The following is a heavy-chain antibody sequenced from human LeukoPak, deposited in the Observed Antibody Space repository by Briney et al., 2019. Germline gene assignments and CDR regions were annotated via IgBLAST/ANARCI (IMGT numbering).Heavy chain of an antibody. CDR2: IYYSGST. CDR3: ARRDCSSSTSCYFDY. D-gene: IGHD2-2*01. V-gene: IGHV4-38-2*01. J-gene: IGHJ4*02. CDR1: GYSISSGYY. Sequence: KPSETLSLTCAVSGYSISSGYYWGWIRQPPGKGLEWIGSIYYSGSTYYNPSLKSRVTISVDTSKNQFSLKLSSVTAADTAVYYCARRDCSSSTSCYFDYWGQGTLVTVSS.